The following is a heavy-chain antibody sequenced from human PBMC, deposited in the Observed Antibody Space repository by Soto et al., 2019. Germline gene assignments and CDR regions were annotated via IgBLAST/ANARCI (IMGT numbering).Heavy chain of an antibody. J-gene: IGHJ4*02. CDR2: VYYTGTT. V-gene: IGHV4-61*05. Sequence: SETLSLTCSVSGGSINNNYYYWGWVRQPPGKGLECIGYVYYTGTTYYNPSLKSRVTISVDTSKNQFSLKLSSVTAADTAVYYCARAQTAGTLVYFDYWGQGTLVTVSS. D-gene: IGHD6-13*01. CDR3: ARAQTAGTLVYFDY. CDR1: GGSINNNYYY.